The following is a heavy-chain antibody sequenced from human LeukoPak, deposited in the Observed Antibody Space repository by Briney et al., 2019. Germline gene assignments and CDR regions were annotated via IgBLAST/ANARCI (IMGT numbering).Heavy chain of an antibody. V-gene: IGHV1-69*04. CDR1: GGTFSSYA. Sequence: SVKVSCKASGGTFSSYAISWVRQAPGQGLEWMGRIIPILGIANYAQKFQGRVTITADKSTSTAYMELSSLRSEDTAVYYCALQGDGIVATPNIDYWGQGTLVTVSS. CDR3: ALQGDGIVATPNIDY. D-gene: IGHD5-12*01. J-gene: IGHJ4*02. CDR2: IIPILGIA.